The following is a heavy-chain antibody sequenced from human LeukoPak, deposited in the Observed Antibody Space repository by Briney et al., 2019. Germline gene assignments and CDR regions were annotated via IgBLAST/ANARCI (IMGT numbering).Heavy chain of an antibody. CDR2: IRYDGSNK. D-gene: IGHD3-3*01. V-gene: IGHV3-30*02. CDR1: GFTFSSYG. CDR3: AKDSWIFGVVIDAFDI. J-gene: IGHJ3*02. Sequence: GGSLRLSCAASGFTFSSYGMHWVRQAPGKGLEWVAFIRYDGSNKYYADSVKGRFTISRDNSKNTLYLRMNSLRAEDTAVYYCAKDSWIFGVVIDAFDIWGPRDNGHRLF.